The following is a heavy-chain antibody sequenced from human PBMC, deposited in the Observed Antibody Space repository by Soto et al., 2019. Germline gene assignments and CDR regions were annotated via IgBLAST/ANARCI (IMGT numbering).Heavy chain of an antibody. CDR2: IVVGSGNT. Sequence: SVKVSCKASGFTFTSSAVQWVRQARGQRLEWIGWIVVGSGNTNYAQKFQERVTITRDMSTSTAYTELSSLRSEDTAVYYCAADFPPGGSYFRFQHWGQGTLVTVSS. CDR1: GFTFTSSA. D-gene: IGHD1-26*01. J-gene: IGHJ1*01. V-gene: IGHV1-58*01. CDR3: AADFPPGGSYFRFQH.